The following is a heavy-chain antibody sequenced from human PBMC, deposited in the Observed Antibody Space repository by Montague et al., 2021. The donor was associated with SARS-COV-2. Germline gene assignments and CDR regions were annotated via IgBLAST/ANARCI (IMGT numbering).Heavy chain of an antibody. CDR2: IYYSGST. J-gene: IGHJ5*02. V-gene: IGHV4-39*01. CDR3: ARLKAPYCSSTSCYSASWFDP. CDR1: GGSISSSSYY. D-gene: IGHD2-2*01. Sequence: SETLSLTCTVSGGSISSSSYYWGWIRQPPGKGLEWIGSIYYSGSTYYNPSLKSRVPISVNTSKNHFSMKLSSVTAADTAVYYCARLKAPYCSSTSCYSASWFDPWGQGTLVTVSS.